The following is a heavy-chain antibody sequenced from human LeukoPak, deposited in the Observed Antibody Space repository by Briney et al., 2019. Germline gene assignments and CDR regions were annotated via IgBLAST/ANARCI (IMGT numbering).Heavy chain of an antibody. CDR3: AKDPVRYCSSTSCLFNWFDP. V-gene: IGHV3-30*18. D-gene: IGHD2-2*01. Sequence: PGRSLRLSCAASGFTFSSYGMHWVRQAPGKGLAWVAVISYDGSNKYYADSVKGRFTISRDNSKNTLYLQMNSLRAEDTAVYYCAKDPVRYCSSTSCLFNWFDPWGQGTLVTVSS. CDR2: ISYDGSNK. J-gene: IGHJ5*02. CDR1: GFTFSSYG.